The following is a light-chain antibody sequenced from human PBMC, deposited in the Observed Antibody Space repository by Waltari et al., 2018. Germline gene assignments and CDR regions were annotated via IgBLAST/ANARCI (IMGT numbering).Light chain of an antibody. CDR3: QASYTEPYF. CDR1: HDILFL. Sequence: IQVTQSPSTLSASVGDRVTMTCRASHDILFLLAWNQQKPGRAPKLLIYAASTLESGVPSRFSGSGSGTDFSLTISSLQPEDVATYYCQASYTEPYFFGQGTKLEIK. CDR2: AAS. V-gene: IGKV1-39*01. J-gene: IGKJ2*01.